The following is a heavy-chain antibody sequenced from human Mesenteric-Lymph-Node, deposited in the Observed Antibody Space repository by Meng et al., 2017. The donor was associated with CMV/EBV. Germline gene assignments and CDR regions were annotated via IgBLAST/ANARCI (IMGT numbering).Heavy chain of an antibody. CDR2: IIPIFGTA. J-gene: IGHJ4*02. Sequence: KTSGYTFATYGISWVRQAPGQGLEWMGGIIPIFGTANYAQKFQGRVTITTDESTSTAYMELSSLRSEDTAVYYCARDGGTTVTTGFDYWGQGTLVTVSS. CDR3: ARDGGTTVTTGFDY. CDR1: GYTFATYG. D-gene: IGHD4-11*01. V-gene: IGHV1-69*05.